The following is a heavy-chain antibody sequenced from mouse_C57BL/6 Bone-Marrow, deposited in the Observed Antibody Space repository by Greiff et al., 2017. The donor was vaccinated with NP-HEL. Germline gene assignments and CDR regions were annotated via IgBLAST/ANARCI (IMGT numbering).Heavy chain of an antibody. CDR1: GYTFTSYW. J-gene: IGHJ2*01. CDR3: TRCDGYSEDY. Sequence: QVQLKQPGAELVKPGDSVKLSCKASGYTFTSYWLHWVKQRPGQGLEWIGMIHPNSGSTNYNEKCKSKATLTVDKSSSTAYMQLSSLTSEDTAVYYCTRCDGYSEDYWGQGTPLTVSS. CDR2: IHPNSGST. V-gene: IGHV1-64*01. D-gene: IGHD2-3*01.